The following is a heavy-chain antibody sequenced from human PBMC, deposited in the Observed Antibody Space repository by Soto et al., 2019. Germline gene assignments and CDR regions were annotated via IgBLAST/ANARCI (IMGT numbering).Heavy chain of an antibody. CDR1: GFTFSNYW. V-gene: IGHV5-51*01. CDR3: ALSSIAAAGFDY. D-gene: IGHD6-13*01. CDR2: FYPGDSDT. Sequence: GGSLRLSCAASGFTFSNYWIGWVRQKPGKGLEWMGIFYPGDSDTRYSPSFQGQVTISADKSISTAYLQWSSLKAADTAIYYCALSSIAAAGFDYWGQGALVTVSS. J-gene: IGHJ4*02.